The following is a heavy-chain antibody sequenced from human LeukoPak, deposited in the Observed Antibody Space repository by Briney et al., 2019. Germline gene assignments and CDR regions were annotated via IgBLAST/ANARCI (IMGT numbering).Heavy chain of an antibody. CDR1: GGTFSSYA. CDR2: IIPIFGTA. CDR3: ARRAASPIDY. Sequence: SVKVSCKASGGTFSSYAICWVRQAPGQGLEWMGGIIPIFGTANYAQKFQGRVTITTDESTSTAYMELSSLRSEGTAVYYCARRAASPIDYWGQGTLVTVSS. V-gene: IGHV1-69*05. J-gene: IGHJ4*02. D-gene: IGHD6-13*01.